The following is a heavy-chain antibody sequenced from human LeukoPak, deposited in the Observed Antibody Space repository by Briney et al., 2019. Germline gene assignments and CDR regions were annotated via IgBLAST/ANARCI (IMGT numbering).Heavy chain of an antibody. Sequence: PSQTLSLTCTVSGGSISSGSYCWSWIRQPAGKGLEWIGRIYTSGSTNYTPSLQGRVTISVNTSKNPFSLKLSSVTAADTAVYYCARTQHYDFWSGYYGDYWGQGTLVTVSS. CDR3: ARTQHYDFWSGYYGDY. D-gene: IGHD3-3*01. CDR1: GGSISSGSYC. V-gene: IGHV4-61*02. J-gene: IGHJ4*02. CDR2: IYTSGST.